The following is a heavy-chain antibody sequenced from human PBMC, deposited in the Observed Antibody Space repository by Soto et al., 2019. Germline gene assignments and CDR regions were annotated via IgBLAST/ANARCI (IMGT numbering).Heavy chain of an antibody. V-gene: IGHV3-30*09. Sequence: QVQLVESGGGVVEPGRSLRLSCVASGFTFSDYVMHWVRQVPGKGLEWVAAISHVGSNKFHADSLRGRFAISRDNSKNMLYLQMTSLRSEDTALYYCARREDGASSDLVDYWGQGTLVTVSS. CDR1: GFTFSDYV. CDR3: ARREDGASSDLVDY. J-gene: IGHJ4*02. CDR2: ISHVGSNK.